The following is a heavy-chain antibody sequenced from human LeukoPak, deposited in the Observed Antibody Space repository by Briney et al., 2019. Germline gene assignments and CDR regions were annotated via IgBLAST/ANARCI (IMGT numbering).Heavy chain of an antibody. CDR1: GFRFSDYG. D-gene: IGHD1-26*01. V-gene: IGHV3-48*01. Sequence: GGSLRLSCAASGFRFSDYGMNWVRQAPGKGLEWVSHITSSSSNINYADSVKGRFTTSRDNAKNSLYLQMNSLRAEDTAVYFCARDILSGSYGYFDYWGQGTLVTVSS. CDR2: ITSSSSNI. J-gene: IGHJ4*02. CDR3: ARDILSGSYGYFDY.